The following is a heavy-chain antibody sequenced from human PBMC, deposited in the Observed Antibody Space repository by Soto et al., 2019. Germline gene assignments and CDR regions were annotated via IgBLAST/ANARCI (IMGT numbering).Heavy chain of an antibody. CDR2: SIGTGGGT. CDR1: GFTFNNYA. J-gene: IGHJ3*01. Sequence: EVRLLESGGGLVQPGGSLRLSCAASGFTFNNYAMNWVRQAPGKGLEWVSSIGTGGGTYHADTVKGRFTISRDNSKNTLYLQMNSLRPKDTAVYYCAKCWEREAGNWYLIFDLWGQGTMVTVAS. V-gene: IGHV3-23*01. CDR3: AKCWEREAGNWYLIFDL. D-gene: IGHD6-13*01.